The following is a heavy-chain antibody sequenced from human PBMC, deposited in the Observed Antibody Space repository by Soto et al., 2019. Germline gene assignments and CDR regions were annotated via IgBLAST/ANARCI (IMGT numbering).Heavy chain of an antibody. CDR3: ARGDYYYYMDV. CDR1: GGSFSGYY. Sequence: QVQLQQWGAGLLKPSETLSLTCAVYGGSFSGYYWSWIRQPPGKGLEWIGEINHSGSTNYNPSLKSRVTISVDTSKNQFSLKLSSVTAADTAVYYCARGDYYYYMDVLVKGTTVTVSS. J-gene: IGHJ6*03. V-gene: IGHV4-34*01. CDR2: INHSGST.